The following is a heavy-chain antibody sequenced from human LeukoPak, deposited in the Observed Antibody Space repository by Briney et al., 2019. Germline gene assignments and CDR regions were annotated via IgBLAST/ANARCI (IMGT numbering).Heavy chain of an antibody. D-gene: IGHD3-3*01. V-gene: IGHV4-59*01. CDR2: IYYSGST. J-gene: IGHJ5*02. Sequence: TPSETLSLTCTVSGGSISSYYWSWIRQPPGKGLEWIGYIYYSGSTNYNPSLKSRVTISVDTSKNQFSLKLSSVTAANTAVYYCARGPASNYDFWSGYVDLWGQGTLVTVSS. CDR3: ARGPASNYDFWSGYVDL. CDR1: GGSISSYY.